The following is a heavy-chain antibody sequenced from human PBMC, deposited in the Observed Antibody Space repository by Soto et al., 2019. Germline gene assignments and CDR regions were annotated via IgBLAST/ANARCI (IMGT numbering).Heavy chain of an antibody. V-gene: IGHV4-59*08. J-gene: IGHJ4*02. CDR1: GGSISSYY. D-gene: IGHD3-9*01. Sequence: SETLSLTCTVSGGSISSYYWNWIRQPQGRGLEWIGYIYYRGNTNYNPSLKSRVTISVDTSKNQFSLKLSSVTAADTAVYYCARQPGYYDILTGYSTYYFDYWGQGTPVTVSS. CDR2: IYYRGNT. CDR3: ARQPGYYDILTGYSTYYFDY.